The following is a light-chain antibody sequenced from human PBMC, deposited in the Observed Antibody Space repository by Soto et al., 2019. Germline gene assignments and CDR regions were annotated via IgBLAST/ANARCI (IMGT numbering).Light chain of an antibody. CDR1: QSVLYSSNNKNY. J-gene: IGKJ1*01. V-gene: IGKV4-1*01. CDR3: QQYYSTRT. CDR2: WAS. Sequence: DIVMTQSPDSLAVSLGERATINCKSSQSVLYSSNNKNYLAWYQQKPGQPPKLLIYWASTRESGVPDRFSGSGSGPDFALTIRSLQAEDVAVYYCQQYYSTRTFGQGTKVEIK.